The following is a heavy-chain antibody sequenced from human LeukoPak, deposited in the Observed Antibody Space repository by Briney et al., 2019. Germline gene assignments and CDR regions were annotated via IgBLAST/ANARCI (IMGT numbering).Heavy chain of an antibody. Sequence: PGGSLRLSCAASGFTFSSYSMNWVRQAPGKGLEWVSSISSSSSYIYYADSVKGRFTISRDNAKNSLYLQMNSLRAEDTAVYYCGRQNSGKGGIDYWGQGTLVTVSS. D-gene: IGHD1-26*01. CDR1: GFTFSSYS. J-gene: IGHJ4*02. CDR2: ISSSSSYI. V-gene: IGHV3-21*01. CDR3: GRQNSGKGGIDY.